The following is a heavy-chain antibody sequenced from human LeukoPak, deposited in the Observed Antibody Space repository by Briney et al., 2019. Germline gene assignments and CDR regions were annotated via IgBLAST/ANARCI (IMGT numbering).Heavy chain of an antibody. CDR3: ARYGQQLSHDAFDI. D-gene: IGHD6-13*01. CDR1: GFTFSSYS. V-gene: IGHV3-21*01. Sequence: PGGSLRLSCVASGFTFSSYSMNWVRQAPGKGLEWVSFISSSSSYIYYADSVKGRFTISRDNAKNSLYLQMNSLRAEDTAVYYCARYGQQLSHDAFDIWGQGTMVTVSS. J-gene: IGHJ3*02. CDR2: ISSSSSYI.